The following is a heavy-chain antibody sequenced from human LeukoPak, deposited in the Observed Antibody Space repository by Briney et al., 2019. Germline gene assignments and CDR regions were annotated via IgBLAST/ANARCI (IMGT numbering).Heavy chain of an antibody. V-gene: IGHV3-23*01. CDR3: ARDLGSSGWIFDY. J-gene: IGHJ4*02. CDR1: GFTFSSYA. D-gene: IGHD6-19*01. Sequence: GGSLRLSCAASGFTFSSYAMSWVRQAPGKGLEWVSAISGSGGSTYYADSVKGRFTIPRDNSKNTLYLQMNSLRAEDTAVYYCARDLGSSGWIFDYWGQGTLVTVSS. CDR2: ISGSGGST.